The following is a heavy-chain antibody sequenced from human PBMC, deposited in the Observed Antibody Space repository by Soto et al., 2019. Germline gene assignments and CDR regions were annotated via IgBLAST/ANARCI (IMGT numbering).Heavy chain of an antibody. J-gene: IGHJ4*02. V-gene: IGHV1-69*02. Sequence: QVQLVQSGAEVKKPGSSVKVSCRTSGGTFNTYTISWVRQAPGQGLEWMGRITPIIDIPTYAQNFQGRVSISADKSTSTAYMPLTNLRFEDTAMYFCARSNPQYVYVDSWGQGNLVTVSS. CDR1: GGTFNTYT. D-gene: IGHD1-20*01. CDR2: ITPIIDIP. CDR3: ARSNPQYVYVDS.